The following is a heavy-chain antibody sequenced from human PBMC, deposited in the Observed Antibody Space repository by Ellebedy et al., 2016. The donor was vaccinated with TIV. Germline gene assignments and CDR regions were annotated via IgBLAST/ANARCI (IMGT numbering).Heavy chain of an antibody. Sequence: ASVKVSXXASGYTFTSYYMHWVRQAPGQGLEWMGWISAYNGNTNYAQKLQGRVTITADESTSTAYMELSSLRSEDTAVYYCARALAAGIPLVGMDVWGQGTTVTVSS. V-gene: IGHV1-18*04. J-gene: IGHJ6*02. CDR2: ISAYNGNT. CDR3: ARALAAGIPLVGMDV. D-gene: IGHD6-13*01. CDR1: GYTFTSYY.